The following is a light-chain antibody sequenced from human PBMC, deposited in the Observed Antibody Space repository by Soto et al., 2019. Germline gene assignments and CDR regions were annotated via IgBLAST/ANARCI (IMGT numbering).Light chain of an antibody. Sequence: DIQMTQSPSSLSASVGDTVNITCRTSQSISIYLNWYQQEPGKAPKLLIYSASILQVGVPARFSGSGSGTDFTLTLISLQPEDFATYYCQQSFSTLWTFGQGTKVEIK. J-gene: IGKJ1*01. CDR3: QQSFSTLWT. V-gene: IGKV1-39*01. CDR2: SAS. CDR1: QSISIY.